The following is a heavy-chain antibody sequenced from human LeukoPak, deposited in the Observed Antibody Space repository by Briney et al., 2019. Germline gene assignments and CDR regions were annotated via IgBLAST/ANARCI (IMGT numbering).Heavy chain of an antibody. J-gene: IGHJ5*02. D-gene: IGHD2-15*01. CDR2: INPNSGGT. Sequence: ASVKVSCKASGYTFTGYYMHWVRQAPGQGLEWMGWINPNSGGTNYAQKFQGRVTMTRDTSISTAYLELHRLRPDDTAVYLFCRDYCSGASSHSNWFDPWGQGTLVTVSS. CDR3: CRDYCSGASSHSNWFDP. V-gene: IGHV1-2*02. CDR1: GYTFTGYY.